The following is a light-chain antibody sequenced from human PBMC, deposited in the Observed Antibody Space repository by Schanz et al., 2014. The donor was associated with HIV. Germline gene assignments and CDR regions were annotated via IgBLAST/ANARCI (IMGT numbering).Light chain of an antibody. CDR2: DVN. CDR1: GTDIGDDNY. CDR3: SSLAADNTLV. J-gene: IGLJ2*01. V-gene: IGLV2-8*01. Sequence: SALAQPASMSASPGQSITISCVGSGTDIGDDNYVSWYQHHPGTAPKPLILDVNMRPSGVPDRFSCSKSGNTASLTVSGLLAEDEGDYYCSSLAADNTLVFGGGTKLTVL.